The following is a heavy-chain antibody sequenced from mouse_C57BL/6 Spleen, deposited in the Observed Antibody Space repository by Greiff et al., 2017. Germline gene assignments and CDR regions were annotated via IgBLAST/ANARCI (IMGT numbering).Heavy chain of an antibody. J-gene: IGHJ3*01. Sequence: EVQLQQSGPELVKPGASVKISCKASGYSFTGYYMNWVKQSPEKSLEWIGEINPSTGGTTYNQKFKAKATLTVDKSSSTAYMQLKSLTSEDSAVYYCAREGFAYWGQGTPVTVSA. CDR3: AREGFAY. V-gene: IGHV1-42*01. CDR2: INPSTGGT. CDR1: GYSFTGYY.